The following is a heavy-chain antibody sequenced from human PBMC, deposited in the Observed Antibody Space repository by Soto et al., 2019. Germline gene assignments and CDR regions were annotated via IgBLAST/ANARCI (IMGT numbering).Heavy chain of an antibody. D-gene: IGHD1-1*01. J-gene: IGHJ4*02. CDR3: ARDASGSTGFDY. CDR2: IYHSGNI. CDR1: GGSISSGGYS. Sequence: SETLSLTCAVSGGSISSGGYSWSWIRQPPGKGLEWIGYIYHSGNIYYNPSLKSRVTISVDRSKNQFSLKLSSVTAADTAVYYCARDASGSTGFDYWGQGTVVTVSS. V-gene: IGHV4-30-2*01.